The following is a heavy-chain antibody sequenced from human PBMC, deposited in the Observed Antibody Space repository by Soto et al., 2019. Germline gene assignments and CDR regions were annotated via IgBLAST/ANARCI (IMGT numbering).Heavy chain of an antibody. CDR3: AASDCTSISCYEKGYYGMDV. J-gene: IGHJ6*02. V-gene: IGHV1-58*01. CDR2: IVVGSGNT. Sequence: SVKVSCKASGFTFTSSAVQWVRQARGQRLEWIGWIVVGSGNTNYAQKFQERVTITRDMSTSTAYMELSSLRSEDTAVYYCAASDCTSISCYEKGYYGMDVWGQGTTVTVYS. D-gene: IGHD2-2*01. CDR1: GFTFTSSA.